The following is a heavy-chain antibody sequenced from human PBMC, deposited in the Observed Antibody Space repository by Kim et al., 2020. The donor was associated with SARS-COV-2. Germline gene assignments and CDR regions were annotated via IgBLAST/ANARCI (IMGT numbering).Heavy chain of an antibody. D-gene: IGHD6-6*01. J-gene: IGHJ4*02. V-gene: IGHV3-33*06. CDR3: AKDSSSSKYSFDY. Sequence: YAASVKGRFTLSRDNSKNTLYLQMNSLRAEDTAVYYCAKDSSSSKYSFDYWGQGTLVTVSS.